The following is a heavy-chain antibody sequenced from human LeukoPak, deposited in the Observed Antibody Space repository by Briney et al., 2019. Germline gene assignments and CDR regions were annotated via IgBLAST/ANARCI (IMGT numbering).Heavy chain of an antibody. V-gene: IGHV3-53*05. J-gene: IGHJ4*02. CDR2: IYSDGIT. Sequence: GGSLRLSCAASGFTVSSNYMSWVRQAPGKGLEWISTIYSDGITYYADSVKGRFTISRDNSKNTLYLQTNSLRSEDTAVYYCTRELGGSYNDYWGQGTLVTVSS. D-gene: IGHD1-26*01. CDR1: GFTVSSNY. CDR3: TRELGGSYNDY.